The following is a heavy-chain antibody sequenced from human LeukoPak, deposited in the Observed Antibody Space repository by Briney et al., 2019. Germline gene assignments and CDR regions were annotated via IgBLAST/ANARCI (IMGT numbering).Heavy chain of an antibody. J-gene: IGHJ4*02. CDR2: IRYDGSDK. V-gene: IGHV3-30*02. CDR1: GFIFTDYG. D-gene: IGHD3-3*01. Sequence: GGSLRLSCAASGFIFTDYGMHWVRQAPGKGLEWLTFIRYDGSDKYYADSVKGRFTISRDNSKNTLYLQMNSLTSEDTAVYYCARVDTIFGVVIPTFDYWGQGTLVTVSS. CDR3: ARVDTIFGVVIPTFDY.